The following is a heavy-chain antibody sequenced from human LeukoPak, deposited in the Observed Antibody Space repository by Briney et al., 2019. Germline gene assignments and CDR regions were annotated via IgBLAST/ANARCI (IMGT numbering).Heavy chain of an antibody. D-gene: IGHD6-19*01. CDR2: IWYDGSNK. V-gene: IGHV3-33*01. CDR1: GFTFSSYG. Sequence: GGSLRLSCAASGFTFSSYGMHWVRQAPGKGLEWVAVIWYDGSNKYYADSVKGRFTISRDNSKNTLYLQMNSLRAEDTAVYYCATAEGDGGGWRFGNWGQGTLVTVSS. CDR3: ATAEGDGGGWRFGN. J-gene: IGHJ1*01.